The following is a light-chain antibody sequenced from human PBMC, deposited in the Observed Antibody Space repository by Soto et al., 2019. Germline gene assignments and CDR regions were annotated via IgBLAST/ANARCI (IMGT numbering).Light chain of an antibody. J-gene: IGLJ1*01. CDR2: QDS. CDR3: QAWDSSSYV. V-gene: IGLV3-1*01. CDR1: GLGDKF. Sequence: SYELTQSPSVSVSPGQTATITCSGDGLGDKFASWYQQKPGQSPVLVIYQDSERPSGIPERFSGSSSGSTATLTISGTQAMDEADYYCQAWDSSSYVFGTGTKLTVL.